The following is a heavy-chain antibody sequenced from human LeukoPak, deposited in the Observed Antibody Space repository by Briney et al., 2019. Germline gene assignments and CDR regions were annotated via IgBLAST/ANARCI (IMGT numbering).Heavy chain of an antibody. V-gene: IGHV3-23*01. Sequence: PGGSLRLSCAASGFTFSSYAMSWVRQAPGKGLEWVSAISGSGGSTYYADSVKGRFTISRDNSKNTLYLQMNSLRAEDTAVYFCVKGDYDVLTGWNNWFDPWGQGTLVTVSS. D-gene: IGHD3-9*01. CDR3: VKGDYDVLTGWNNWFDP. CDR2: ISGSGGST. J-gene: IGHJ5*02. CDR1: GFTFSSYA.